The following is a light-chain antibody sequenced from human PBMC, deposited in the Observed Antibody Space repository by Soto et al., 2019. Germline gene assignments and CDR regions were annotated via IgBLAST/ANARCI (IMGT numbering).Light chain of an antibody. CDR1: SSNIGAGYD. CDR2: GNN. Sequence: QSVLTQPPSVSGASGQRVTISCTGSSSNIGAGYDVHWYRQFPGTAPKLLVYGNNNRPSGISDRFSASKSGSSASLAITGLQAEDEADYYCQSYDTSLRAWVFGGGTKLTVL. J-gene: IGLJ3*02. V-gene: IGLV1-40*01. CDR3: QSYDTSLRAWV.